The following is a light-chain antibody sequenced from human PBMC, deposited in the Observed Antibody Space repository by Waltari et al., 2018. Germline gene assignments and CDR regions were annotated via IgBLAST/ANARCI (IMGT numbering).Light chain of an antibody. V-gene: IGKV3-20*01. CDR1: QSVGRS. CDR2: GAS. Sequence: DIVLTQSPGTLSLSPGERAPLSCRASQSVGRSLTWYQQKPGQAPRLLIHGASSRATGIPDRFSGSGSGTDFSLTISRLEPEDFALYYCQHYVRLPVSFGQGTKVDIK. CDR3: QHYVRLPVS. J-gene: IGKJ1*01.